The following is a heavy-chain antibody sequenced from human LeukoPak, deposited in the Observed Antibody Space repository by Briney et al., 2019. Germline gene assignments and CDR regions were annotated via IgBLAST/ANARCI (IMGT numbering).Heavy chain of an antibody. V-gene: IGHV1-69*02. Sequence: AASVKVSCKASGGTFSSYSITWVRQAPGQGLEWMGRIIPMLGIANYAQKFQGRVTITADKSTSTAYMELSSLRSEDTAVYYCARGENRYINGWGIDYWGQGTLVTVSS. D-gene: IGHD6-19*01. CDR2: IIPMLGIA. CDR3: ARGENRYINGWGIDY. J-gene: IGHJ4*02. CDR1: GGTFSSYS.